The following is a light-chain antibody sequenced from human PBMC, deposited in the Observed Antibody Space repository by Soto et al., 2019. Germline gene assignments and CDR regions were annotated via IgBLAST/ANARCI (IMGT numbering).Light chain of an antibody. J-gene: IGKJ4*01. Sequence: DIQMTQFRSTLSASVGDRVTITCRASESISSWLAWYQQKPGKAPKILIYKASTLQSGVPSRFTGSGSGTEFTLTISSLQPDDFATYYCQHYSVFPLTFGGGTKVEIK. CDR3: QHYSVFPLT. V-gene: IGKV1-5*03. CDR1: ESISSW. CDR2: KAS.